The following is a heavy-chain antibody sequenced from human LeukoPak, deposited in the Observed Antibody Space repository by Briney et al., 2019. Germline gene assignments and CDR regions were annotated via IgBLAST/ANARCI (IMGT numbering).Heavy chain of an antibody. V-gene: IGHV5-51*01. CDR1: GYSFTSYW. Sequence: GESLKISCKGSGYSFTSYWIGWVRQMPGQGLEWMGIIYPGDSDTRYSPSFQGQVTISADKSISTAYLQWSSLKASDTAMYYCARQSDTAMAHFDYWGQGTLVTVSS. D-gene: IGHD5-18*01. CDR3: ARQSDTAMAHFDY. J-gene: IGHJ4*02. CDR2: IYPGDSDT.